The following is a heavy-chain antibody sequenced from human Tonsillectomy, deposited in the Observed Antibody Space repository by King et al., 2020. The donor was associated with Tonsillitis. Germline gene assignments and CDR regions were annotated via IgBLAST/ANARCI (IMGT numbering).Heavy chain of an antibody. J-gene: IGHJ4*02. CDR3: VGSGGWLLEG. V-gene: IGHV3-7*03. D-gene: IGHD6-19*01. CDR1: GFTFDTYW. Sequence: VQLVESGGGLVQPGGSLRLSCEGSGFTFDTYWMSWVRQAPGKGPEWVANIKQDGSEKKYLDSVKGRFTIYRDNAKNSVSLQMNSLRVEDSAVYYCVGSGGWLLEGWGKGTMVTVSS. CDR2: IKQDGSEK.